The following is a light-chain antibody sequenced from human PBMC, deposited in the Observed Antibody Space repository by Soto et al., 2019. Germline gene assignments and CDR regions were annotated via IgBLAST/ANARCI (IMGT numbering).Light chain of an antibody. V-gene: IGLV1-47*01. Sequence: QSVLTQPPSASGTPGQRVTISCSGSTSNIGNHYVSWYQQLPGTAPKLLICKNNQRPSGVPDRFSGSLSGTSASLAISGLRSEDEADYYCAAWDDSLSGLFGGGTKLTVL. CDR1: TSNIGNHY. J-gene: IGLJ2*01. CDR3: AAWDDSLSGL. CDR2: KNN.